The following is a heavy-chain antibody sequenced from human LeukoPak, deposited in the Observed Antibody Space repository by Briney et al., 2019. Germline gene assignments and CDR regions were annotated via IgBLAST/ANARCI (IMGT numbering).Heavy chain of an antibody. CDR2: IWYDGSNK. D-gene: IGHD6-19*01. CDR1: GFTFSSYG. Sequence: GGSLRLSCGASGFTFSSYGMHWVRQAPGKGLEWVAVIWYDGSNKYYADSVKGRFTISRDNSKNTLYLQMNSLRAEDTAVYYCARLYSSGWYGGAEYFQHWGQGTLVTVSS. V-gene: IGHV3-33*01. CDR3: ARLYSSGWYGGAEYFQH. J-gene: IGHJ1*01.